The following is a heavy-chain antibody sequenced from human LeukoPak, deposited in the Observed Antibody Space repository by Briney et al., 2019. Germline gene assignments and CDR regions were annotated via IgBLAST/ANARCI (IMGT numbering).Heavy chain of an antibody. CDR1: GYTFTSYF. CDR3: ARWDWSSGTCADY. V-gene: IGHV1-46*01. D-gene: IGHD2-15*01. CDR2: ISPSGGST. Sequence: ASVKVSCKTSGYTFTSYFIHWVRQAPGQGLEWMGIISPSGGSTSYAQKFQGRVTMTRDTSTSTVYMELSSLRSEDTAVYYCARWDWSSGTCADYWGQGTLVTVSS. J-gene: IGHJ4*02.